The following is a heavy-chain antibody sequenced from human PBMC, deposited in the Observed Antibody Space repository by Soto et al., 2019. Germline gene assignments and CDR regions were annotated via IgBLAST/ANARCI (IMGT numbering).Heavy chain of an antibody. D-gene: IGHD3-22*01. V-gene: IGHV3-23*01. CDR2: ISGSGGST. CDR3: AKPGPEYYYDSSGYYGN. J-gene: IGHJ4*02. Sequence: GGSLRLSCAASGFTFSSYAMSWVRQAPGKGLEWVSAISGSGGSTYYADSVKGRFTISRDNSKNTLYLQMNSLRAEDTAVYYCAKPGPEYYYDSSGYYGNWGQGTLVTVSS. CDR1: GFTFSSYA.